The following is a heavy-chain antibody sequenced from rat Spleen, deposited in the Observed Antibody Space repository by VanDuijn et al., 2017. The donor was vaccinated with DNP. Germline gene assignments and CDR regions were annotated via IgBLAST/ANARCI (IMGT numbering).Heavy chain of an antibody. Sequence: QVQLKESGPGLVQPSQTLSLTCTVSGLSLASYHVHWVRQPPGKGLEWMGVMWSDGDTSYEPVFKSRLSISRDTSKSQVFLKMNSLQTDDTATYFCVELGAGFDHWGQGVRVTVSS. D-gene: IGHD5-1*01. J-gene: IGHJ2*01. CDR1: GLSLASYH. CDR3: VELGAGFDH. V-gene: IGHV2-32*01. CDR2: MWSDGDT.